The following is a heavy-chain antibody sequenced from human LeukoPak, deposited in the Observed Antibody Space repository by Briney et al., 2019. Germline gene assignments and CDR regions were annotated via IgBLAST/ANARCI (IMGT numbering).Heavy chain of an antibody. CDR3: AKDFRGNHYFDY. D-gene: IGHD5-12*01. V-gene: IGHV3-23*01. J-gene: IGHJ4*02. Sequence: GGSLRLSCAASGFTFSSYAMSWVRQAPGKGLEWVSAISGSGGSTYYADSVKGRFTISRDNSKNTLYLQMNSLRPEDTALYSCAKDFRGNHYFDYWGQGTLVTVSS. CDR1: GFTFSSYA. CDR2: ISGSGGST.